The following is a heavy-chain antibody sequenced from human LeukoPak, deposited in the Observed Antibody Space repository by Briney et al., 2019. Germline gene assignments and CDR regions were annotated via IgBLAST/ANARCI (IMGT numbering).Heavy chain of an antibody. V-gene: IGHV3-30*18. J-gene: IGHJ4*02. Sequence: GRSLGLSCAASGFTFSSYGMHWVRQAPGKGLEWVAVMSYNGQITYYADSVKGRFTISRDNSQNMLYLQMNSLRVDDTSVYYCAKVQLERRELLPNFDSWGQGTLVTVSS. CDR1: GFTFSSYG. CDR2: MSYNGQIT. CDR3: AKVQLERRELLPNFDS. D-gene: IGHD1-1*01.